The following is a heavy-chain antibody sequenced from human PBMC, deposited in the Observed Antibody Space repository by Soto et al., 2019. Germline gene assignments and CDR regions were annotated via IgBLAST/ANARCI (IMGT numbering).Heavy chain of an antibody. CDR3: AKDLYYYDSSGYYPANFDY. CDR1: GFTFSSYA. J-gene: IGHJ4*02. D-gene: IGHD3-22*01. CDR2: ISGSGGST. Sequence: EVQLVESGGGLVQPGGSLRLSCAASGFTFSSYAMSWVRQAPGKGLEWVSAISGSGGSTYYADSVKGRFTISRDNSKNTLYLQMNSLRAEDTAVYYCAKDLYYYDSSGYYPANFDYWGQGTLVTVSS. V-gene: IGHV3-23*04.